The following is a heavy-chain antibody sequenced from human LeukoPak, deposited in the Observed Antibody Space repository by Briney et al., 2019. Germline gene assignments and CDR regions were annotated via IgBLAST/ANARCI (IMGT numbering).Heavy chain of an antibody. CDR1: GFTFSSHG. CDR3: AKDDRWLQFCC. D-gene: IGHD5-24*01. V-gene: IGHV3-23*01. Sequence: GGSLRLSCVASGFTFSSHGMNWVRQAPGKGLEWVSGIIPSGHTTYYADSVRGRFTISRDNSRNTAYLQMNSLRAEDTAVYYCAKDDRWLQFCCWGQGTRVTVSA. CDR2: IIPSGHTT. J-gene: IGHJ4*02.